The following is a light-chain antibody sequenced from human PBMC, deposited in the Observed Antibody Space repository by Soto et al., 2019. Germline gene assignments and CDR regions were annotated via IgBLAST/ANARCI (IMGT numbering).Light chain of an antibody. CDR2: GAS. CDR1: QSVSRGY. V-gene: IGKV3-20*01. CDR3: HQYGTAPGT. Sequence: IELTQSPCTLSLSPGERATLSCRASQSVSRGYLAWYQQKPGQAPRLLVYGASSRATGIPDRFSGSGSGTDFTLTISRLEPEDFAVFYCHQYGTAPGTFGQGTKVDIK. J-gene: IGKJ1*01.